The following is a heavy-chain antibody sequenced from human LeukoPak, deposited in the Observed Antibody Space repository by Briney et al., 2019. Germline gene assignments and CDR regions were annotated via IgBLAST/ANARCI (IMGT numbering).Heavy chain of an antibody. CDR3: ARLSAPRSPGVDY. CDR1: GGSISSSSYY. CDR2: IYYSGST. Sequence: PSETLSLTCTVSGGSISSSSYYWGWIRQPPGKGLEWIGSIYYSGSTYYNPSLKSRVTISVDTSKNQFSLKLSSVTAADTAVYYCARLSAPRSPGVDYWGKGPRVTVSS. J-gene: IGHJ4*02. V-gene: IGHV4-39*01. D-gene: IGHD3-10*01.